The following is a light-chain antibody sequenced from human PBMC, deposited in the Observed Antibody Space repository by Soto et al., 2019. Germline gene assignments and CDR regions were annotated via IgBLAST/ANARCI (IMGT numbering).Light chain of an antibody. CDR1: QSVSSN. CDR2: GAS. Sequence: EIVMTQSPATLSVSPGERATLSCRASQSVSSNLAWYQQKPGQAPRLLIYGASTRATGIPARFSGSGSGTEFTLTISSLQPEDFATYYCIQDYNYPLTFGGGTKVDIK. J-gene: IGKJ4*01. CDR3: IQDYNYPLT. V-gene: IGKV3-15*01.